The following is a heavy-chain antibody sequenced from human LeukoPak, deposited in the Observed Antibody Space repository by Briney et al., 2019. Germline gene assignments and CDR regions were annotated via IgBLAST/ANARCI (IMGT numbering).Heavy chain of an antibody. D-gene: IGHD2-21*02. V-gene: IGHV3-48*03. CDR3: ARDCPYCGGDFHDAFDI. CDR2: ISSSGSTI. Sequence: PGGSLRLSCAASGFTFSSYEMNWVRQAPGKGLEWVSYISSSGSTIYYADSVKGRFTISSDNAKNSLYLQMNSLRAEDTAVYYCARDCPYCGGDFHDAFDIWGQGTMVTVSS. CDR1: GFTFSSYE. J-gene: IGHJ3*02.